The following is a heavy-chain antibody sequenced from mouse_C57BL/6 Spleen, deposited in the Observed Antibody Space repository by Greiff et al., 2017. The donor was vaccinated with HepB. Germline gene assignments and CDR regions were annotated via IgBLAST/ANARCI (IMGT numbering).Heavy chain of an antibody. CDR1: GFTFSDYG. J-gene: IGHJ2*01. Sequence: EVRLVESGGGLVKPGGSLKLSCAASGFTFSDYGMHWVRQAPEKGLEWVAYISSGSSTIYYADTVKGRFTISRDNAKNTLFLQMTSLRSEDTAMYYCARHGPYYFDYWGQGTTLTVSS. V-gene: IGHV5-17*01. CDR3: ARHGPYYFDY. CDR2: ISSGSSTI. D-gene: IGHD3-1*01.